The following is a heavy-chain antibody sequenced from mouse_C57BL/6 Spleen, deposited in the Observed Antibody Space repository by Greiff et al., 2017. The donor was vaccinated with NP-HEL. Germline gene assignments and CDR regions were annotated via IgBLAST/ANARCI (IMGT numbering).Heavy chain of an antibody. CDR2: IDPSDSYT. CDR1: GYTFTSYW. D-gene: IGHD2-5*01. J-gene: IGHJ3*01. CDR3: ARSNSNAAWFAY. Sequence: QVQLQQPGAELVMPGASVKLSCKASGYTFTSYWMPWVQQRPGQGLEWIGEIDPSDSYTNYNQKFKGKSTLTVDKSSSTAYLQLSSLTSEDSAVYYCARSNSNAAWFAYWGKGALVTVSA. V-gene: IGHV1-69*01.